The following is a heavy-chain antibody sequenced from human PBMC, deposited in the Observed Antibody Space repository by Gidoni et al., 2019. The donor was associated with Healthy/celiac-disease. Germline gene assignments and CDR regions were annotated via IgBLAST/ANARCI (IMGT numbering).Heavy chain of an antibody. V-gene: IGHV4-39*01. J-gene: IGHJ5*02. CDR3: ARLISRRITIFGDVWFDP. CDR1: GGSLSSSSYY. Sequence: QLQLQESGPGLVKPSETLSLTCTVSGGSLSSSSYYWGWIRQPPGKGLEWIGSIYYSGSTYYNPSLKSRVTISVDTSKNQFSLKLSSVTAADTAVYYCARLISRRITIFGDVWFDPWGQGTLVTVSS. CDR2: IYYSGST. D-gene: IGHD3-3*01.